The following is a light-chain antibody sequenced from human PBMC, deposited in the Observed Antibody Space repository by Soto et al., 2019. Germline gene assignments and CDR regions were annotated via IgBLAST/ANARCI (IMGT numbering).Light chain of an antibody. Sequence: DIVMTQSPLSLPVTPGEPASISCRSSQSLLHSNGYNYLDWYLQKPVQSPQLLIYLGSNRSSGVPDRFSGSGSGTDFTLKISRVEAEDVEVYYCMQALQTPRTFGQGTKLEIK. CDR3: MQALQTPRT. J-gene: IGKJ2*01. CDR1: QSLLHSNGYNY. CDR2: LGS. V-gene: IGKV2-28*01.